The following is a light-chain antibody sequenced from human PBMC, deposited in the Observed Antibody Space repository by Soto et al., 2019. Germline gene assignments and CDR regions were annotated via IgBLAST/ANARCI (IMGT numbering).Light chain of an antibody. CDR2: EVS. CDR3: MKSVQLPLT. Sequence: DIVMTQTPLSLSVTPGQPASISCKSSQSLLYSDGKTYLSWYLQKPGQPPHLLIYEVSNRFSGVPERFSGSGSGTDFTLRISRVEAEDFWGYYCMKSVQLPLTFGGGTTVEIK. CDR1: QSLLYSDGKTY. V-gene: IGKV2D-29*01. J-gene: IGKJ4*01.